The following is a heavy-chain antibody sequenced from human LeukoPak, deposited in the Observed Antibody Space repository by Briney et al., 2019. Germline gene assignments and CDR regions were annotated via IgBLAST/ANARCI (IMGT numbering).Heavy chain of an antibody. CDR2: IYYSGST. J-gene: IGHJ4*02. CDR1: GGSISSYY. V-gene: IGHV4-59*01. Sequence: SSETLSLTCTVSGGSISSYYWSWIRQPPGKGLEWIGYIYYSGSTNYNPSLKSRVTMSVDTSKNQFSLKLSSVTVADTAVYYCARSRYDILTGLLGHFDYWGQGTLVTVS. D-gene: IGHD3-9*01. CDR3: ARSRYDILTGLLGHFDY.